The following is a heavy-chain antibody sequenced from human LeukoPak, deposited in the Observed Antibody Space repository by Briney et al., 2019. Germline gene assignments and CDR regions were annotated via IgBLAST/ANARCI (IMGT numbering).Heavy chain of an antibody. D-gene: IGHD6-19*01. J-gene: IGHJ3*02. V-gene: IGHV1-8*01. CDR1: GYTFTSYD. Sequence: GASVKVSCKASGYTFTSYDINWVRQATGQGLEWMGWMTPKSDNTGHAQKFQGRVTMTRNTSISTAYMELSGLGFEDTAVYYCARGTAVAGTPDAFDIWGQGTMVTVSS. CDR2: MTPKSDNT. CDR3: ARGTAVAGTPDAFDI.